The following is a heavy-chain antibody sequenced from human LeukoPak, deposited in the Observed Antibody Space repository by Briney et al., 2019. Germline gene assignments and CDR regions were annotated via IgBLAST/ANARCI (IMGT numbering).Heavy chain of an antibody. D-gene: IGHD3-9*01. CDR2: IYHSGST. J-gene: IGHJ4*02. CDR1: GYSISSGYY. V-gene: IGHV4-38-2*02. CDR3: ARDRGRYTNDY. Sequence: SETLSLTCTVSGYSISSGYYWDWIRQPPGKGLEWIGSIYHSGSTYYNPSLKSRVTISVDTSKNQFSLKLSSVTAADTAVYYCARDRGRYTNDYWGQGTLVTVSS.